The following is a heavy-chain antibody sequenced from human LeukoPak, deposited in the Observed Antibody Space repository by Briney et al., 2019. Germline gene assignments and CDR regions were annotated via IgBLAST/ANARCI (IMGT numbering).Heavy chain of an antibody. D-gene: IGHD1-26*01. V-gene: IGHV3-30*18. Sequence: GGSLRLSCAASGFTFSSYGMHWVRQAPGKGLEWVAVISYDGSNKYYADSVKGRFTISRDNSKNTLYLQMNSLRAEDTAVYYCAKDVKAPGAREPSDYWGQGTLVTVSS. CDR2: ISYDGSNK. J-gene: IGHJ4*02. CDR3: AKDVKAPGAREPSDY. CDR1: GFTFSSYG.